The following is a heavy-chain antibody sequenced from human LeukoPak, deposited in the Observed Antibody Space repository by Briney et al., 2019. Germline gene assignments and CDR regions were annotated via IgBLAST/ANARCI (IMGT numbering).Heavy chain of an antibody. D-gene: IGHD6-13*01. CDR1: GFTVSNNY. Sequence: GGSLRLSCAASGFTVSNNYMSWVRQAPGKGLEWVSVIYSGGSTYYADSVKGRFTISRDNSKNTLYLQMNSLRAEDTAVYYCAKQSGSWRPLLDYWGQGTLVTVSS. CDR2: IYSGGST. J-gene: IGHJ4*02. V-gene: IGHV3-53*01. CDR3: AKQSGSWRPLLDY.